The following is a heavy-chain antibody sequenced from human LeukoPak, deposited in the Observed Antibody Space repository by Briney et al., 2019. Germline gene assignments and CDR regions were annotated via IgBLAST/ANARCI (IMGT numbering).Heavy chain of an antibody. V-gene: IGHV4-39*01. CDR1: GDSISSSSYY. D-gene: IGHD6-6*01. J-gene: IGHJ4*02. CDR2: IYYSGST. Sequence: SETLSLTCTVPGDSISSSSYYWGWIRQPPGKGLEWIGSIYYSGSTNYNPSLKSRVTISVDTSKNQFSLKLSSVTAADTAVYYCARHAPRGEAARLGYFDYWGQGTLVTVSS. CDR3: ARHAPRGEAARLGYFDY.